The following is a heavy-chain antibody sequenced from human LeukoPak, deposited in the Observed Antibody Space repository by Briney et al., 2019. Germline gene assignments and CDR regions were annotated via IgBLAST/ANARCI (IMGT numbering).Heavy chain of an antibody. V-gene: IGHV3-30-3*01. D-gene: IGHD2-2*01. CDR1: GFTFSSYA. CDR3: AREYCSSTSCYQGSYYFDY. J-gene: IGHJ4*02. Sequence: GGSLRLSCAASGFTFSSYAMPWVRQAPGKGLEWVAVISYDGSNKYYADSVKGRFTISRDNSKNTLYLQMNSLRAEDTAVYYCAREYCSSTSCYQGSYYFDYWGQGTLVTVSS. CDR2: ISYDGSNK.